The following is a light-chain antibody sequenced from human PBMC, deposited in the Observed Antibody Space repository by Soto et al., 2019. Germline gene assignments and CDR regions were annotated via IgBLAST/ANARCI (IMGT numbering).Light chain of an antibody. J-gene: IGLJ1*01. Sequence: QSALTQPRSVSGSPGQAVTISCTGTSSDVGGYKYVSWYQQHPGKAPKVVIYDVSKRPSGVPDRFSGSKSGNTASLTISGLQAEDDADYYCCSHAGSDTYVFGTGTKVTVL. V-gene: IGLV2-11*01. CDR2: DVS. CDR1: SSDVGGYKY. CDR3: CSHAGSDTYV.